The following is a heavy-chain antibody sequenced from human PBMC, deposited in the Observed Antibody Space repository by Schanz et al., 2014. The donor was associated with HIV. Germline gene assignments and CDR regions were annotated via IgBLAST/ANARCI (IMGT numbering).Heavy chain of an antibody. J-gene: IGHJ6*02. CDR2: ISYDGSNK. CDR3: AKDRNQYDSRYIGKGNYYYYYGMDV. Sequence: QVQLVESGGGVVQPGRSLRLSCAASGFTFDSYGIHWVRQAPGKGLEWVAVISYDGSNKKYANSVKGRFTISRDNSKNTAYLQAKSLRPEDTAVYYCAKDRNQYDSRYIGKGNYYYYYGMDVWGQGTTVTVSS. V-gene: IGHV3-30*18. D-gene: IGHD3-22*01. CDR1: GFTFDSYG.